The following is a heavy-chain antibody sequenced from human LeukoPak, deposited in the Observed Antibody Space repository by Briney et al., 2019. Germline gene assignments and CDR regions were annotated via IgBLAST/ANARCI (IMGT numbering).Heavy chain of an antibody. Sequence: SETLSLTCAVYGGSFSGYYWSWIRQPPGKGLEWIGEINYSENTNWIGEIKHSENTNYNPSLKSRVTISVDTSKNQFSLQLRSVTAADTAVHYCARNFDSSGYYLAYWGQGNLVTVSS. D-gene: IGHD3-22*01. J-gene: IGHJ4*02. CDR3: ARNFDSSGYYLAY. V-gene: IGHV4-34*01. CDR2: IKHSENT. CDR1: GGSFSGYY.